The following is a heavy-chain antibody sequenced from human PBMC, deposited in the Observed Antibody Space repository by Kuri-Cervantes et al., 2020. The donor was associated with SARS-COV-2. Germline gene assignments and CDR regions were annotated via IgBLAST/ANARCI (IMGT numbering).Heavy chain of an antibody. Sequence: ASVKVSCKASGYTFTGYYMHWVRQAPGQGLEWMGWISAYNGNTNYAQKLQGRVTMTTDTSMSTAYMELRSLRSDDTAVYYCARDFGGPGYLPAVGFDYWGQGTLVTVSS. CDR1: GYTFTGYY. CDR3: ARDFGGPGYLPAVGFDY. V-gene: IGHV1-18*04. D-gene: IGHD6-19*01. J-gene: IGHJ4*02. CDR2: ISAYNGNT.